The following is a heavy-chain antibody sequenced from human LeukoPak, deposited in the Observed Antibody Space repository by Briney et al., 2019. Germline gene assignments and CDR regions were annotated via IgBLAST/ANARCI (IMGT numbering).Heavy chain of an antibody. D-gene: IGHD4-17*01. V-gene: IGHV4-30-4*08. CDR3: AREPFTTVQDAFDI. CDR2: IYYSGST. Sequence: PSETLSLTCTVSGGSISSGSYYWSWIRQPAGKGLEWIGYIYYSGSTYYNPSLKSRVTISVDTSKNQFSLKLSSVTAADTAVYYCAREPFTTVQDAFDIWGQGTMVTVSS. J-gene: IGHJ3*02. CDR1: GGSISSGSYY.